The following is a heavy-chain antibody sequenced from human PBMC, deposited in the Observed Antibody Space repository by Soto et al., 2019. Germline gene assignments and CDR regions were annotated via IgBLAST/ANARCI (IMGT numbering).Heavy chain of an antibody. Sequence: EVRLVESGGGLVQPGGSLRLSCAASGFIVSSNYMTWVRQAPGKGLEWVSLLYNGGATHYAASVKGRFTISSHSSQNTMFLQMHSRGTAATATYYCVRGRYGSEIHWGQGTKVTVSS. CDR2: LYNGGAT. CDR3: VRGRYGSEIH. V-gene: IGHV3-53*04. D-gene: IGHD3-10*01. CDR1: GFIVSSNY. J-gene: IGHJ4*02.